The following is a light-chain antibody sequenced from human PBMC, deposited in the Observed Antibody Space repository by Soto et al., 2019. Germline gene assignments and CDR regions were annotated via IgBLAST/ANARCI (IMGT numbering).Light chain of an antibody. CDR2: AAS. CDR3: QQYNSFSLIT. CDR1: QGISSY. V-gene: IGKV1-9*01. Sequence: DIHLTQSPSFLSASLGDIVAITGRASQGISSYLAWYQQKPGKAPKLLIYAASTLQSGVPSRFSGSGSGTEFTLTISNLQPDDFATYFCQQYNSFSLITFGQGTRLEIK. J-gene: IGKJ5*01.